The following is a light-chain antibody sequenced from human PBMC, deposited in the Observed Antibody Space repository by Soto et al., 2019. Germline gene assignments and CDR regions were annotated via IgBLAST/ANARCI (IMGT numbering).Light chain of an antibody. CDR2: GVS. J-gene: IGKJ1*01. V-gene: IGKV3-20*01. CDR1: QSVSSNY. Sequence: EIVLTQSPGTLSLSAGERATLSCKASQSVSSNYFAWFQQRTGQAPRLLIYGVSTRATGTPDRFSASGSATECTLNINRLEPEDFAVYYCHQYGASPWTFGQGTKVDIK. CDR3: HQYGASPWT.